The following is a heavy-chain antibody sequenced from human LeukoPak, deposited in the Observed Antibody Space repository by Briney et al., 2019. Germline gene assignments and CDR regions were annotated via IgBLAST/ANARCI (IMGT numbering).Heavy chain of an antibody. CDR2: INAGNGNT. J-gene: IGHJ3*02. D-gene: IGHD6-19*01. CDR1: GYTFTSYA. Sequence: ASVKVSCKASGYTFTSYAMHWVRQAPGQRLEWMGWINAGNGNTKYSQKFQGRVTITRDTSASIAYMELSSLRSEDTAVYYCAAGIAVAGYDAFDIWGQGTMVTVSS. CDR3: AAGIAVAGYDAFDI. V-gene: IGHV1-3*01.